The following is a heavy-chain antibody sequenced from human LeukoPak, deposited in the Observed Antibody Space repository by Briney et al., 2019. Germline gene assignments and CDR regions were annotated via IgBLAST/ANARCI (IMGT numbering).Heavy chain of an antibody. CDR3: TRFLVETDAFDI. CDR1: GFTFGDYA. V-gene: IGHV3-49*04. J-gene: IGHJ3*02. CDR2: IRSKAYGGTT. Sequence: PGGALRLSCTASGFTFGDYAMSWVGQAPGKGREGVGFIRSKAYGGTTEYAASVKGRFTISRDHSQSIAYLQMNSLKTEDTAVYYCTRFLVETDAFDIWGQGTMVTVSS. D-gene: IGHD5-24*01.